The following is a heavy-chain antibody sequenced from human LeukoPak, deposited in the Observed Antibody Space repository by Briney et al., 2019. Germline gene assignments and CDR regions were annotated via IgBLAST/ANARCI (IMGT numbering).Heavy chain of an antibody. J-gene: IGHJ4*02. Sequence: SETLSLTCIVSGGSISSYYWSWIRQPAGKGLEWIGRIYTSGSTNYNPSLKSRVTMSVDTSKNQFSLKLSSVTAADTAVYYCASYSSSWPTLDYWGQGTLVTVSS. V-gene: IGHV4-4*07. CDR1: GGSISSYY. CDR2: IYTSGST. CDR3: ASYSSSWPTLDY. D-gene: IGHD6-13*01.